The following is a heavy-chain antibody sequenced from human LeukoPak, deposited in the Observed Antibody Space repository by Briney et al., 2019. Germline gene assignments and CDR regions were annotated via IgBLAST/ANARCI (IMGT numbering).Heavy chain of an antibody. CDR3: ARGIAAAGPPLDY. J-gene: IGHJ4*02. Sequence: SETLSLTCTVSGGSISSYYWSWIRQPPGKGLEWIGYIYYSGSTNYNPSLKSRVTISVDTSKNQFSLKLSSVTAADTAVYYCARGIAAAGPPLDYWGQGTLVTVS. V-gene: IGHV4-59*01. CDR2: IYYSGST. D-gene: IGHD6-13*01. CDR1: GGSISSYY.